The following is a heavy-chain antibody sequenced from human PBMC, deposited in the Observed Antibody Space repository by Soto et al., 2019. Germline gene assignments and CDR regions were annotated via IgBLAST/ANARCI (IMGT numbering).Heavy chain of an antibody. CDR1: VVTFNRQD. D-gene: IGHD5-12*01. J-gene: IGHJ4*02. V-gene: IGHV1-69*01. Sequence: GXPGNLSGKASVVTFNRQDIRWLRQAPGQGLEWMGGIIPMFGTPHYAEKFQDRVTITADESTGTAYLELSSLTSEDTAVYYCATSEGRDGYSFDYWGPGTLVTVSS. CDR3: ATSEGRDGYSFDY. CDR2: IIPMFGTP.